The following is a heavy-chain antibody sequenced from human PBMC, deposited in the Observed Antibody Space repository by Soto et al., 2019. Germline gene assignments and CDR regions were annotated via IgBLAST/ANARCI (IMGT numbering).Heavy chain of an antibody. CDR1: GFIFSSYS. V-gene: IGHV3-21*01. Sequence: EVQLVESGGGLVKPGGSLRLSCAASGFIFSSYSMNWVRQAPGKGLEWVSFISSSGSYIYYADPVKGRFTISRDNAKNSLCLQMNSLSVEDQAVYYCARDRYYYGSRGYWLYWGQGNLVTVSS. D-gene: IGHD3-22*01. CDR3: ARDRYYYGSRGYWLY. CDR2: ISSSGSYI. J-gene: IGHJ4*02.